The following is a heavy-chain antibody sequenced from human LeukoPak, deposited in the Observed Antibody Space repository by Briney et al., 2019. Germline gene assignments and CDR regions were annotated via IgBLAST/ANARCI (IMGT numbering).Heavy chain of an antibody. CDR1: GLTFTSYS. Sequence: GGSLRLSCAVSGLTFTSYSMHWVRQAPGKGLEWVSSISSSSASIFYADSVKGRFTISRDNAKKSLYLQMNSLRAEDTAVYYCAKVAKYYYGSETYYFFEHWGQGTPVTASS. V-gene: IGHV3-21*01. CDR2: ISSSSASI. D-gene: IGHD3-10*01. CDR3: AKVAKYYYGSETYYFFEH. J-gene: IGHJ4*02.